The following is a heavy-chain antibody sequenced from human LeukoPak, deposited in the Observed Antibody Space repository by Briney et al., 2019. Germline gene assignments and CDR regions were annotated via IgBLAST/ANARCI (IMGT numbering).Heavy chain of an antibody. D-gene: IGHD7-27*01. V-gene: IGHV3-23*01. CDR3: ARAAGDRIGYFDL. CDR1: GFTFSNYA. CDR2: ISGSGGST. Sequence: GGSLRLSCAASGFTFSNYAMSWVRQASGKGLEWVSAISGSGGSTYYADSVKGRFTISRDNSKNTLYLQMNSLRVEDTAVYYCARAAGDRIGYFDLWGRGTLVTVSS. J-gene: IGHJ2*01.